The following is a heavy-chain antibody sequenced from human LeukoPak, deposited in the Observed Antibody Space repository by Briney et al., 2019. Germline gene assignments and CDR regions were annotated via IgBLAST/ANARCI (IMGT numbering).Heavy chain of an antibody. CDR2: IYYSGST. J-gene: IGHJ4*02. V-gene: IGHV4-59*01. D-gene: IGHD4-17*01. Sequence: VTPSETLSLTCTVSGGSISSYYWSWIRQPPGKGLEWIGYIYYSGSTNYNPSLKSRVTISVDTSKNQFSLKLSSVTAADTAVYYCARDSDYGDYVAYWGQGTLVTVSS. CDR1: GGSISSYY. CDR3: ARDSDYGDYVAY.